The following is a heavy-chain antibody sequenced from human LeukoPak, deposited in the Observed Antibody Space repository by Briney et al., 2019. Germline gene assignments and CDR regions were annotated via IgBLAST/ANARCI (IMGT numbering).Heavy chain of an antibody. J-gene: IGHJ5*02. D-gene: IGHD2-15*01. CDR3: ARRQDIVVVVAAPYGDYDWFDP. CDR2: IYYSGST. Sequence: SETLSLTCTVSGGSISSSSYYWGWIRQPPGKGLEWTGSIYYSGSTYYNPSLKSRVTISVDTSKNQFSLKLSSVTAADTAVYYCARRQDIVVVVAAPYGDYDWFDPWGQGTLVTVSS. CDR1: GGSISSSSYY. V-gene: IGHV4-39*01.